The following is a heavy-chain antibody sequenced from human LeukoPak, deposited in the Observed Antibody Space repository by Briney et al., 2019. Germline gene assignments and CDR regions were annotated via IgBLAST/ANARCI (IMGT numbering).Heavy chain of an antibody. CDR1: GFTFSSYA. J-gene: IGHJ4*02. CDR2: ISSNGGST. Sequence: GGSLRLSCPASGFTFSSYAMHWVRQAPGKGLEYVSAISSNGGSTYYADSVKGRFTISRDNSKNTLYLQMSSLRAEDTAVYYCVKSSGWDYFDYWGQGTLVTVSS. V-gene: IGHV3-64D*06. D-gene: IGHD6-19*01. CDR3: VKSSGWDYFDY.